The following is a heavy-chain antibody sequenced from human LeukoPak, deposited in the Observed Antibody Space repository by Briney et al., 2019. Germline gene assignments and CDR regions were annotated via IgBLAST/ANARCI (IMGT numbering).Heavy chain of an antibody. J-gene: IGHJ4*02. V-gene: IGHV3-30-3*01. D-gene: IGHD3-9*01. CDR1: GFTFSSYA. CDR2: ISYDGSNK. Sequence: GRSLRLSCAASGFTFSSYAMHWVRQAPGKGLEWVAVISYDGSNKYYADSVKGRFTISRDNSKNTLYLQMNSLRAEDTAVYYCAKAHLYDILTGYQQWGQGTLVTVSS. CDR3: AKAHLYDILTGYQQ.